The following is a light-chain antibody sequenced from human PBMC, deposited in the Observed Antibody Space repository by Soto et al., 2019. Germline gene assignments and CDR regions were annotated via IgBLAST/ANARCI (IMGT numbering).Light chain of an antibody. Sequence: DIQMTQSPSSLSASVGDRVTITCRTSQSISNFLNWYQQQPGKAPKLLIYGAFGLQSGVPSRFSGSGSGTDFTLTISSLQPEDVAAYYCQKYNSAPLTFGGGTKVDIK. CDR3: QKYNSAPLT. J-gene: IGKJ4*01. CDR2: GAF. CDR1: QSISNF. V-gene: IGKV1-39*01.